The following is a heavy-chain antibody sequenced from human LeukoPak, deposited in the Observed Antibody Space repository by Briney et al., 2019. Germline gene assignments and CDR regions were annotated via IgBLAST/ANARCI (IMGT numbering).Heavy chain of an antibody. D-gene: IGHD2/OR15-2a*01. V-gene: IGHV4-39*01. CDR3: ARLLRRDNWFDP. J-gene: IGHJ5*02. CDR1: GVSISSSSGYY. CDR2: ISYSGTT. Sequence: SETLSLTCTVSGVSISSSSGYYWGWIRQPPGKGLEWIGSISYSGTTDYNPSLKSRVTIFEDTSKNQFSLKLSSVTAADTAVYYCARLLRRDNWFDPWGQGTLVTVSS.